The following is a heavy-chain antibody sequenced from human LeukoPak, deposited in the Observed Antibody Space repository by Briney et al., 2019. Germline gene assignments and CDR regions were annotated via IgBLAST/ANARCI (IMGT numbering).Heavy chain of an antibody. V-gene: IGHV3-30-3*01. J-gene: IGHJ4*02. Sequence: PGGSLRLSCAPSGFTFSSYAMHWVREAPGKGLEWVAVISYDGSNKYYADSVKGRFTISRDNSKNTLYLQMNSLRAEDTAVYYCARVPSGYSFDYWGQGTLVTVSS. CDR2: ISYDGSNK. CDR3: ARVPSGYSFDY. CDR1: GFTFSSYA. D-gene: IGHD3-22*01.